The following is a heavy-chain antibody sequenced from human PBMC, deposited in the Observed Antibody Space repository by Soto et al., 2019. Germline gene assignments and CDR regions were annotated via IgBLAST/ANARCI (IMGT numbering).Heavy chain of an antibody. Sequence: SETLSLTCAVSGGSISSSNWWSWVRQPPGKGLEWIGEIYHSGSTNYNPSLKSRVTISVDTSKNQFSLKLSSVTAADTAVYYCARVLYGDFWYFDLWGRGTLVTVSS. V-gene: IGHV4-4*02. CDR3: ARVLYGDFWYFDL. J-gene: IGHJ2*01. CDR1: GGSISSSNW. D-gene: IGHD4-17*01. CDR2: IYHSGST.